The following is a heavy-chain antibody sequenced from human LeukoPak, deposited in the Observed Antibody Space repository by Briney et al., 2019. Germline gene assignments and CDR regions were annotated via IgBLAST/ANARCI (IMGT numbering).Heavy chain of an antibody. D-gene: IGHD6-13*01. V-gene: IGHV1-18*01. J-gene: IGHJ4*02. Sequence: ASVNVSFKPSVYTFATYGFCWVRQAPGHALEWMEWISANTEKTDYAQKVQGRDTMTTDTSTSTVYMELRSLRPDDSAVYYCAKVAGDRMDYWGQGTLLTVSS. CDR1: VYTFATYG. CDR3: AKVAGDRMDY. CDR2: ISANTEKT.